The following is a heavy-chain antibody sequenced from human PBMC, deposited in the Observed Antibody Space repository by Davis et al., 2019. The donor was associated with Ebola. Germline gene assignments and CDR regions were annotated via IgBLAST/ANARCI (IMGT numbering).Heavy chain of an antibody. CDR1: GFTFSSYG. D-gene: IGHD1-26*01. J-gene: IGHJ4*02. CDR2: IWYDGSNK. V-gene: IGHV3-33*01. CDR3: ARDLGEWELLVGFDY. Sequence: GESLKISCAASGFTFSSYGMHWVRQAPGKGLEWVAVIWYDGSNKYYADSVKGRFTISRDNSKNTLYLQMNSLRAEDTAVYYCARDLGEWELLVGFDYWGQGTLVTVSS.